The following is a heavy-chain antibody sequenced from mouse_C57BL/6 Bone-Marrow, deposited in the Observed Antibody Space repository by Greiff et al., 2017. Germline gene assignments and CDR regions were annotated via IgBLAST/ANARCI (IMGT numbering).Heavy chain of an antibody. V-gene: IGHV1-81*01. J-gene: IGHJ4*01. CDR1: GYTFTSYG. CDR2: IYPRSGNT. D-gene: IGHD1-1*01. Sequence: QVQLQQSGAELARPGASVKLSCKASGYTFTSYGISWVKQRTGQGLEWIGEIYPRSGNTYYNEKFKGKATLTADKSSSTAYMELRRLTSEDSAVYFCAREVYYYGSSPYYYAMDYWGQGTSVTVSS. CDR3: AREVYYYGSSPYYYAMDY.